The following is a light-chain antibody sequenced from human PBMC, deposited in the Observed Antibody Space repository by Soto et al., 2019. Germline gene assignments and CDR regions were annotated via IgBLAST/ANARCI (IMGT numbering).Light chain of an antibody. Sequence: DIQMTQSPSSLSASVGDRVTITCRASQSISSYLNWYHQKPGKAPKLLIYAASSLQSGVPSRFSGSGSGTDFTLTISSLQPEDFATYYCQQSYSTPTFGPGTRLEIK. CDR3: QQSYSTPT. V-gene: IGKV1-39*01. CDR2: AAS. CDR1: QSISSY. J-gene: IGKJ5*01.